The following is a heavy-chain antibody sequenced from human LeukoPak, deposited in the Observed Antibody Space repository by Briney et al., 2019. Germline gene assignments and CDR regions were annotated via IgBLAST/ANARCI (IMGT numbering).Heavy chain of an antibody. CDR1: GYTFTSYG. V-gene: IGHV1-18*01. CDR2: ISAYNGNT. Sequence: GASVKVSCKASGYTFTSYGISWVRQAPGQGLEWMGWISAYNGNTNYAQKLQGRVTMTTDTSTSTAYMELSSLRSEDTAVYYCARVLGYCSSTSCQDNWFDPWGQGTLVTVSS. CDR3: ARVLGYCSSTSCQDNWFDP. D-gene: IGHD2-2*01. J-gene: IGHJ5*02.